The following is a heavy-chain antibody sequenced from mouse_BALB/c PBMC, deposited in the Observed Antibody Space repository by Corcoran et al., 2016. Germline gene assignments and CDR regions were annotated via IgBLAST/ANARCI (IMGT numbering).Heavy chain of an antibody. CDR1: GFNIKDTY. V-gene: IGHV14-3*02. J-gene: IGHJ2*01. D-gene: IGHD2-1*01. CDR3: AREGYGNYVDFYY. CDR2: IDPANGNT. Sequence: EVELQQSGAELVKQGASVKLYCTASGFNIKDTYMHWVKQRPEQGLEWIGRIDPANGNTKYDPKFHGKATITADTSSNTAYLQLSSLTSEETAVYYCAREGYGNYVDFYYWGQGTTLPVSS.